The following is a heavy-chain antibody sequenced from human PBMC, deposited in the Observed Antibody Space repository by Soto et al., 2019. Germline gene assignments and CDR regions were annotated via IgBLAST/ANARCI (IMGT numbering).Heavy chain of an antibody. V-gene: IGHV4-61*08. Sequence: PSETLSLTCTVSGGSISSGGYYWSWIRQHPGKGLEWIGYIYYSGSTYYNPSLKSRVTISVDTSKNQFSLKLSSVTAADTAVYYCAREWEVHDAFDIWGQGTMVTVSS. CDR3: AREWEVHDAFDI. CDR1: GGSISSGGYY. CDR2: IYYSGST. J-gene: IGHJ3*02. D-gene: IGHD1-26*01.